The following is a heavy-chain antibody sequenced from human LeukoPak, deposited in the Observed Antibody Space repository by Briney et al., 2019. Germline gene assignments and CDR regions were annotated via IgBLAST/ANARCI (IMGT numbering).Heavy chain of an antibody. Sequence: PGRSLRLSCAASGFTFSSYAMHWVRQAPGKGLEGVAVISYDGSNKYYADSVKGRFTISRDNSKNTLYLQMNSLRAEDTAVYYCARDPSYYDSSGWFDYWGQGTLVTVSS. D-gene: IGHD3-22*01. CDR2: ISYDGSNK. J-gene: IGHJ4*02. CDR3: ARDPSYYDSSGWFDY. V-gene: IGHV3-30*04. CDR1: GFTFSSYA.